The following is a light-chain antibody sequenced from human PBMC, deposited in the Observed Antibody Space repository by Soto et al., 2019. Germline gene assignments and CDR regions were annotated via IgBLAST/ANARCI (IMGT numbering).Light chain of an antibody. CDR2: DVG. Sequence: QSALTQPASVSGSPGQSIAISCTGTSSDIGGYNYVSWYQQHPGKAPKLILYDVGTRPSGVSDRFSGSKSGNTPSLTISGLQAEYEADYYCSSYTPGSTLFGPRTKVTVL. CDR3: SSYTPGSTL. V-gene: IGLV2-14*01. J-gene: IGLJ1*01. CDR1: SSDIGGYNY.